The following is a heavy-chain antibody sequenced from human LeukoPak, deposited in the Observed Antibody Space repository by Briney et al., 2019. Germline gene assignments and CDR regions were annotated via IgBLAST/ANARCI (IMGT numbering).Heavy chain of an antibody. CDR2: INHSGST. Sequence: SETLSLTCAVYGGSFSGYYWSWIRQPPGKGLEWIGEINHSGSTNYNPSLKSRATISVDTSKNQFSLKLSSVTAADTAVYYCARGGYCSGGSCYYAEQFDYWGQGTLVTVSS. D-gene: IGHD2-15*01. CDR3: ARGGYCSGGSCYYAEQFDY. J-gene: IGHJ4*02. CDR1: GGSFSGYY. V-gene: IGHV4-34*01.